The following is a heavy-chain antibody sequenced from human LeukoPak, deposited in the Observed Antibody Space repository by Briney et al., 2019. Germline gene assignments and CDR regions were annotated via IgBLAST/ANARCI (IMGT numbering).Heavy chain of an antibody. J-gene: IGHJ4*02. CDR2: ISGSGGST. CDR1: GFTFSSYA. V-gene: IGHV3-23*01. CDR3: AKDSSGSPSEAKWELLQSGGFDY. D-gene: IGHD1-26*01. Sequence: GGSLRLSCAASGFTFSSYAMSWVRQAPGKGLEWVSAISGSGGSTYYADSVKGRFTISRDNSKNTLYLQMNSLRAEDTAVYYCAKDSSGSPSEAKWELLQSGGFDYWGQGTLVTVSS.